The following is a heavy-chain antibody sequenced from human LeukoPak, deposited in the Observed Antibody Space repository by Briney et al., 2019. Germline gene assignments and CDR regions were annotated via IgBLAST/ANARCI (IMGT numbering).Heavy chain of an antibody. CDR3: ARLNEGYCSGGSCYRGLFDY. V-gene: IGHV5-51*01. Sequence: GESLKISCKGSGYSFTSYWIGWVRQMPGKGLEWMGIIYPGDSDTRYSPSFQGQVTISADKSISTAYLQWSSLKASDTAMYYCARLNEGYCSGGSCYRGLFDYWGQATLVTVSS. J-gene: IGHJ4*02. D-gene: IGHD2-15*01. CDR1: GYSFTSYW. CDR2: IYPGDSDT.